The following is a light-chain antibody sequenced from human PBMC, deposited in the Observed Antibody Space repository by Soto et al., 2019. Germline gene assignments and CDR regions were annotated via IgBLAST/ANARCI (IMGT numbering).Light chain of an antibody. CDR1: SSDFGGYNY. J-gene: IGLJ1*01. CDR2: DVS. CDR3: ISYTSSSTLYV. Sequence: QSVLTQPASVSGSPGQSITISCTGTSSDFGGYNYVSWYQHHPGKAPRVIIYDVSNRPSGVSNRFSGSKSGSTASLTISGLQAEDEADYYCISYTSSSTLYVFGTGTKSPS. V-gene: IGLV2-14*03.